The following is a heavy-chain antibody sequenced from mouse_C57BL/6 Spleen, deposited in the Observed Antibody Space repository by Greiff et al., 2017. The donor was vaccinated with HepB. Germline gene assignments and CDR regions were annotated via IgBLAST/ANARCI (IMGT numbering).Heavy chain of an antibody. V-gene: IGHV1-78*01. J-gene: IGHJ4*01. D-gene: IGHD3-2*02. Sequence: VMLVESDAELVKPGASVKISCKVSGYTFTDHTIHWMKQRPEQGLEWIGYIYPRDGSTKYNEKFKGKATLTADKSSSTAYMQLNSLTSEDSAVYFCARGGKYSSGHVLYYYAMDYWGQGTSVTVSS. CDR1: GYTFTDHT. CDR2: IYPRDGST. CDR3: ARGGKYSSGHVLYYYAMDY.